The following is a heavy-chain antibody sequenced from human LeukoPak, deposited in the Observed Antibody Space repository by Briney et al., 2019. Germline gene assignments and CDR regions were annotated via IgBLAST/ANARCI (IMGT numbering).Heavy chain of an antibody. Sequence: SVKVSCKASGGTFSSYAIGWVRQAPGQGLEWMGRIIPILGIANYAQKFQGRVTITADKSTSTAYMELSSLRSEDTAVYYCARDTGNYDYVWGSSYYYYYGMDVWGQGTTVTVSS. CDR3: ARDTGNYDYVWGSSYYYYYGMDV. D-gene: IGHD3-16*01. J-gene: IGHJ6*02. V-gene: IGHV1-69*04. CDR1: GGTFSSYA. CDR2: IIPILGIA.